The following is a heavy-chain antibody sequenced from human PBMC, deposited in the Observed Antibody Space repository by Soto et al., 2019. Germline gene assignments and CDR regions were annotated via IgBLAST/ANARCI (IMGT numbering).Heavy chain of an antibody. CDR2: ISGSGGST. V-gene: IGHV3-23*01. Sequence: GGSLRLSCAASGFTFSSYAMSWVRQAPGKGLEWVSAISGSGGSTYYADSVRGRFTISRDNSKNTLYLQMNSLRAEDTAVYYCAKDPPHIVVVPAAISNWFDPWGQGTLVTVSS. J-gene: IGHJ5*02. CDR3: AKDPPHIVVVPAAISNWFDP. CDR1: GFTFSSYA. D-gene: IGHD2-2*01.